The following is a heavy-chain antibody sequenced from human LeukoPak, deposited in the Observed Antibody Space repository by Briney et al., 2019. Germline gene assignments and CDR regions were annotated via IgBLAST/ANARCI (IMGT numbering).Heavy chain of an antibody. CDR1: GGSISTYY. D-gene: IGHD3-22*01. Sequence: SETLSLTCTVSGGSISTYYWSWIRQPPGKGLEYIGYIYYSGSTNYNPSLKSRVTMSLDTSKNQFSLKLSSVTAADTAVYYCARGKHIGGYYLFDSWGQGSLVTVSS. J-gene: IGHJ4*02. V-gene: IGHV4-59*01. CDR2: IYYSGST. CDR3: ARGKHIGGYYLFDS.